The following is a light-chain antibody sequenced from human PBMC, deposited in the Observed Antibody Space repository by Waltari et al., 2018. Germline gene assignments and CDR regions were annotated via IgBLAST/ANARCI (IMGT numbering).Light chain of an antibody. V-gene: IGLV3-25*03. CDR2: EDS. Sequence: YELTQTPSMSVSPGQTASITCSGDILAKQYGHWYQQKSGQAPVLIIYEDSERPLGIPGRFSGSSSGTTVTLTISDVQSEDEADYYCQSTVSSGTYTGLFGGGTKLNVL. CDR3: QSTVSSGTYTGL. CDR1: ILAKQY. J-gene: IGLJ2*01.